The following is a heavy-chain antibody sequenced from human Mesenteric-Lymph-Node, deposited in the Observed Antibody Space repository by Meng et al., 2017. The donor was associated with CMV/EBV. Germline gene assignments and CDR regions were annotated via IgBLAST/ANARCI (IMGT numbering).Heavy chain of an antibody. CDR3: AKSRSSTPGIVDD. V-gene: IGHV4-61*08. CDR1: CGSVTSGAYH. CDR2: IFGTGIA. Sequence: QGQLQESGPGLVMASETLSLPCIVFCGSVTSGAYHWSWIRQSPGKGLEWIGYIFGTGIAIYNPSLKSRVTILLETSKNQFSLKLNSVTTADTAVYYCAKSRSSTPGIVDDWGQGTLVTVSS. D-gene: IGHD2/OR15-2a*01. J-gene: IGHJ4*02.